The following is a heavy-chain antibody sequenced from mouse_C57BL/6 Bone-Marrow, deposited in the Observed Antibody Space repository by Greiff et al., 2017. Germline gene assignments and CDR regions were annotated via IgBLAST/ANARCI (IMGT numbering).Heavy chain of an antibody. D-gene: IGHD2-4*01. J-gene: IGHJ3*01. CDR1: GYTFTDYY. CDR3: ARQDDYDGAWFAY. Sequence: QVQLQQSGPELVKPGASVKISCKASGYTFTDYYINWVKQRPGQGLEWIGWIFPGSGSTYYNEKFKGKATLTVDKSSSTAYMLLSSLTSSDSAVXFCARQDDYDGAWFAYWGQGTLVTVSA. CDR2: IFPGSGST. V-gene: IGHV1-75*01.